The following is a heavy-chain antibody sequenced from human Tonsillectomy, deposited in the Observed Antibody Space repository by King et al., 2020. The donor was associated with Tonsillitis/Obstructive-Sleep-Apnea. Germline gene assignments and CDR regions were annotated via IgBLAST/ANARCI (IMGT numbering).Heavy chain of an antibody. J-gene: IGHJ3*02. CDR2: IKQDGSQT. D-gene: IGHD6-19*01. CDR3: ARDSNPRDGSAWYDAFDI. Sequence: VQLVESGGGLVQPGGSLRLSCAASGFTFSNYWMIWLRQAPGKGLEWVANIKQDGSQTYYVDSVKGRFTISRDNAKNSMYLQMHSLRVEDTAVYYCARDSNPRDGSAWYDAFDIWGQGTMVTVSS. V-gene: IGHV3-7*04. CDR1: GFTFSNYW.